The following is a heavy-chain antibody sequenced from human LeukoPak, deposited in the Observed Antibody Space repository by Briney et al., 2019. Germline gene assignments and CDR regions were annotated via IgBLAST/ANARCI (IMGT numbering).Heavy chain of an antibody. V-gene: IGHV1-46*01. D-gene: IGHD6-19*01. CDR2: INPVDGSA. CDR3: ARAGTFWDYFDY. Sequence: ASVKVSCKASGYTFTSYYIHWVRQAPGQGLEWMGIINPVDGSASYAQKFQGRVTITRDTSTSTVYMELSSLRSDDTAVYYCARAGTFWDYFDYWGQGTLVTVSS. J-gene: IGHJ4*02. CDR1: GYTFTSYY.